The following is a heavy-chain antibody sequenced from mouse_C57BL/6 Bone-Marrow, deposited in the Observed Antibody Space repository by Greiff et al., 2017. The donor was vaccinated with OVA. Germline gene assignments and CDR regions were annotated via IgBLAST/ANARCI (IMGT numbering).Heavy chain of an antibody. CDR1: GFTFSDYG. CDR3: ARSDYDYFDY. D-gene: IGHD2-4*01. CDR2: ISSGSSTI. Sequence: EVQRVESGGGLVKPGGSLKLSCAASGFTFSDYGMHWVRQAPEKGLEWVAYISSGSSTIYYADTVKGRITISRDNAKNTLFLQMTSLRSEDTAMYYCARSDYDYFDYWGQGTTLTVSS. J-gene: IGHJ2*01. V-gene: IGHV5-17*01.